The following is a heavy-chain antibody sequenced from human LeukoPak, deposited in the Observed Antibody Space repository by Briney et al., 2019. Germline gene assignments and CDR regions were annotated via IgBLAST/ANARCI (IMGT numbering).Heavy chain of an antibody. D-gene: IGHD3-10*01. J-gene: IGHJ4*02. V-gene: IGHV3-23*01. CDR2: ISGSGGST. CDR1: GFTFSSYA. Sequence: GGSLRLSCAASGFTFSSYAMSWVRQAPGKGLEWVSAISGSGGSTYYADSVKGRFTISRDNSKNTLYLQMNSLRAEDTAVYYCAKDLRITMVRGVINYFGYWGQGTLVTVSS. CDR3: AKDLRITMVRGVINYFGY.